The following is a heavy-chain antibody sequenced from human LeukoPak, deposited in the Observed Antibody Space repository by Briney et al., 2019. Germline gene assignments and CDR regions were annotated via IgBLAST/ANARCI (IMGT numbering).Heavy chain of an antibody. J-gene: IGHJ4*02. CDR3: ARLGGATVDYYFDY. Sequence: SETLSLTCTVSGGSISTSNYYWGWIRQPPGKGLEWIGNIFYSGSTYYSPSLKSRVTISLDTSRNQFSLKVSSVTAADTAVYYCARLGGATVDYYFDYWGQGTLVTVSS. V-gene: IGHV4-39*01. CDR2: IFYSGST. CDR1: GGSISTSNYY. D-gene: IGHD1-26*01.